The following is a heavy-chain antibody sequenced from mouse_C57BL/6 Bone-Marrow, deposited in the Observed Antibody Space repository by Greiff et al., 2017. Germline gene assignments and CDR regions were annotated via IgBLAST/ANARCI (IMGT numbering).Heavy chain of an antibody. V-gene: IGHV1-55*01. D-gene: IGHD1-1*01. CDR2: IYPGSGST. CDR3: AREDYYGSSYDY. Sequence: VQLQQPGAELVKPGASVKMSCKASGYTFTSYWITWVKQRPGQGLEWIGDIYPGSGSTNSNEKFKSKATLTVDTSSSTAYMQLSSLTSEDSAVYYCAREDYYGSSYDYWGQGTTLTVSS. CDR1: GYTFTSYW. J-gene: IGHJ2*01.